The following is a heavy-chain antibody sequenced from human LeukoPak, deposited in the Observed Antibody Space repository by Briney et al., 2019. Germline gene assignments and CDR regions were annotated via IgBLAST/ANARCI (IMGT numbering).Heavy chain of an antibody. J-gene: IGHJ4*02. Sequence: PGGSLRLSCAASGFTFRDYYMSWIRQAPGEGLEWVSYISSSGSTIYYADSVKGRFTISRDNAKNSLYLQMNSLRAEDTAVYYCARDRDDSSAFHDYGGQGTLVTVPP. CDR3: ARDRDDSSAFHDY. D-gene: IGHD3-22*01. CDR2: ISSSGSTI. V-gene: IGHV3-11*01. CDR1: GFTFRDYY.